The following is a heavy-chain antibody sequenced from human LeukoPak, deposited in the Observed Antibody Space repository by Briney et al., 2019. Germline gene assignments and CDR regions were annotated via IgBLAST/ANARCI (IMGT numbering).Heavy chain of an antibody. J-gene: IGHJ6*03. CDR3: AGVVMKAFYYYYMDV. D-gene: IGHD2-21*01. V-gene: IGHV1-8*01. CDR1: GYTFIDYD. CDR2: MNPTSGDT. Sequence: GASVKVSFKASGYTFIDYDVNWVRQAPGQGLEWMGWMNPTSGDTGYAQKCQDRVCMARSMSRNTAYMELSRLRSEDTAVYFCAGVVMKAFYYYYMDVWGKGTTIIISS.